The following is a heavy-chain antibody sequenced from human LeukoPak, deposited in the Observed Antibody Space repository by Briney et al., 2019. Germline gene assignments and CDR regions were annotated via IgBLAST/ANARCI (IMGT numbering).Heavy chain of an antibody. Sequence: PSETLSLTCTVSGGSISSYYWSWIRQPPGKGLEWIGYIYTSGSTNYNPSLKSRVTISVDTSKNHFSLNLNSVTAADTAVYYCARYGSGSTWFDPWGQGTLVTVSS. D-gene: IGHD3-10*01. CDR1: GGSISSYY. V-gene: IGHV4-4*09. CDR2: IYTSGST. J-gene: IGHJ5*02. CDR3: ARYGSGSTWFDP.